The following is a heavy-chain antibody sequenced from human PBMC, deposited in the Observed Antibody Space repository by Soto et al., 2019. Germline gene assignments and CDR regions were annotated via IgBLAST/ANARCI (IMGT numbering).Heavy chain of an antibody. CDR1: GFTFSSYA. CDR2: ISGSRGST. D-gene: IGHD2-2*01. Sequence: GGSLRLSCAPAGFTFSSYASSWVRQARGKGLEWVPAISGSRGSTYYADSVKGWFTISRDNSKNTLYLQMNSLRAEDTAVYYCAKDGIPGRYCSSTSCYDCFDRWGQGTLVTVSS. J-gene: IGHJ5*02. V-gene: IGHV3-23*01. CDR3: AKDGIPGRYCSSTSCYDCFDR.